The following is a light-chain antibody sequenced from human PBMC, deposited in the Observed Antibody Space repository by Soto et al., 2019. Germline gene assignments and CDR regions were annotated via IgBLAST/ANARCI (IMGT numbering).Light chain of an antibody. CDR2: SNN. Sequence: QSLLTQPPSASGTPGQRVTISCSGSSYNIGSNTVNWYQQLPGTAPKLLIYSNNQRPSGVPDRFSGSKSGTSASLAISGLQSEDEADYYCAAWDDSLNGAVFGGGTQLTVL. V-gene: IGLV1-44*01. CDR1: SYNIGSNT. J-gene: IGLJ7*01. CDR3: AAWDDSLNGAV.